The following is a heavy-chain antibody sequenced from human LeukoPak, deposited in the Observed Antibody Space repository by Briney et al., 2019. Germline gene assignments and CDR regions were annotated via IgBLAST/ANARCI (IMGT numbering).Heavy chain of an antibody. CDR1: GGSISSYH. D-gene: IGHD6-19*01. V-gene: IGHV4-59*08. CDR2: IHFSGTT. CDR3: ARPYSIDWYGVFDI. Sequence: TSETLSLTCTASGGSISSYHWSWVRQPPGKGLEWIGDIHFSGTTHYNPSLKSRVTISLDTSRNQFSTKLTSVTAADTALYHCARPYSIDWYGVFDIWGQGAVVTVSS. J-gene: IGHJ3*02.